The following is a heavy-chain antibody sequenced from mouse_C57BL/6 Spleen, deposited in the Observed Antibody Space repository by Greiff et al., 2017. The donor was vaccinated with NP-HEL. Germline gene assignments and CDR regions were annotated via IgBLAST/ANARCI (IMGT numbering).Heavy chain of an antibody. CDR1: GFTFSSYG. Sequence: DVMLVESGGDLVKPGGSLKLSCAASGFTFSSYGMSWVRQTPDKRLEWVATISSGGSYTYYPDSVKGRFTISRDNAKNTLYLQMSSLKSEDTAMYYCASLITTVPFAYWGQGTLVTVSA. D-gene: IGHD1-1*01. J-gene: IGHJ3*01. CDR2: ISSGGSYT. CDR3: ASLITTVPFAY. V-gene: IGHV5-6*02.